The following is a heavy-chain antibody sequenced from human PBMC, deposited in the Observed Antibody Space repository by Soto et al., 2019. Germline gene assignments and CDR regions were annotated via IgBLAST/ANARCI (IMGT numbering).Heavy chain of an antibody. Sequence: GASVKVSCKASGGTFSSYAISWVRQAPGQGLEWMGGIIPIFGTANYAQKFQGRVTITADESTSTAYMELSSLRSEDTAVYYCASGGLDQDIVLVPAAIVGYYFDYWGQGNLVTVSS. J-gene: IGHJ4*02. D-gene: IGHD2-2*02. CDR3: ASGGLDQDIVLVPAAIVGYYFDY. CDR1: GGTFSSYA. V-gene: IGHV1-69*13. CDR2: IIPIFGTA.